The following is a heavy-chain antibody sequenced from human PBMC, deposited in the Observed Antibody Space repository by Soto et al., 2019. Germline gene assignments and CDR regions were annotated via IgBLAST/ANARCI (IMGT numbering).Heavy chain of an antibody. CDR1: GYSFIANA. CDR3: ARDDVGSAWPY. D-gene: IGHD6-19*01. Sequence: QVQLVQSAADVKKPGASVKVSCKTSGYSFIANAVHWVRQAPGQGREWMGWINADNGNTKYSRKMQGRLTISRDTSASTVYMELTGLTSEDTAVYFCARDDVGSAWPYWGQGTLITVSS. CDR2: INADNGNT. V-gene: IGHV1-3*01. J-gene: IGHJ4*02.